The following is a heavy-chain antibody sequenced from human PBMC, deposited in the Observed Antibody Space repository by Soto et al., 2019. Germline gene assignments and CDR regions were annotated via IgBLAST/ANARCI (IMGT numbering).Heavy chain of an antibody. CDR2: FDPEDGET. J-gene: IGHJ4*02. CDR1: GYTLTELS. CDR3: ATDDILTGYYCLGY. D-gene: IGHD3-9*01. V-gene: IGHV1-24*01. Sequence: GASVKVSCKISGYTLTELSMHWVRQAPGKGLEWMGGFDPEDGETIYAQKFQGRVTMTEDTSTDTAYMELSSLRSEDTAVYYCATDDILTGYYCLGYWGQGTLVTVSS.